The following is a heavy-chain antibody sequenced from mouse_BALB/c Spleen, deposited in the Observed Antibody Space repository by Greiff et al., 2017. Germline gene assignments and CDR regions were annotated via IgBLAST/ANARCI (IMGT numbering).Heavy chain of an antibody. J-gene: IGHJ2*01. CDR3: TRGGGTGY. D-gene: IGHD3-3*01. CDR2: INPSNGGT. CDR1: GYTFTSYY. Sequence: VQGVESGAELVKPGASVKLSCKASGYTFTSYYMYWVKQRPGQGLEWIGEINPSNGGTNFNEKFKSKATLTVDKSSSTAYMQLSSLTSEDSAVYYCTRGGGTGYWGQGTTLTVSS. V-gene: IGHV1S81*02.